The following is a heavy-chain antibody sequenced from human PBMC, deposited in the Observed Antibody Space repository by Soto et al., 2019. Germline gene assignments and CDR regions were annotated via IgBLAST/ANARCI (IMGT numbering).Heavy chain of an antibody. D-gene: IGHD3-22*01. CDR1: AYSFTSYW. CDR3: ARGEYYYDSGGYYFNY. Sequence: GETLKISCKGSAYSFTSYWLGWVRQMPGKGLEWMGIIYVGDSDTRYSPSFQGQVTISADKSISTAYLQWSSLKASDTAMYYCARGEYYYDSGGYYFNYWGQGTLVTVSS. J-gene: IGHJ4*02. CDR2: IYVGDSDT. V-gene: IGHV5-51*01.